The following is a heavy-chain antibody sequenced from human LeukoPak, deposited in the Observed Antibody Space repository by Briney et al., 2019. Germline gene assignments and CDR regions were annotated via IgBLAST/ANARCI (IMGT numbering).Heavy chain of an antibody. V-gene: IGHV1-2*02. CDR2: INPNSGGT. CDR3: ARRAPQGAFDI. Sequence: ASVKVSCKASGYTLADYYMHWVRQAPGQGLEWMGWINPNSGGTDYAQKFQGRVTMTRDTSISTAYMELSRLRPDDTAVYYCARRAPQGAFDIWAQGTMVTVSS. J-gene: IGHJ3*02. CDR1: GYTLADYY.